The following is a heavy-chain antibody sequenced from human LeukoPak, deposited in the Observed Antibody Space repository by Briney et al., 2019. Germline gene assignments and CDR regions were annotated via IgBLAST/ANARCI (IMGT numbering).Heavy chain of an antibody. D-gene: IGHD6-6*01. V-gene: IGHV4-61*02. CDR1: GGSISSGSYY. CDR3: ARDGCGSSSSGGYYYMDV. J-gene: IGHJ6*03. CDR2: IYTSGST. Sequence: SQTLSLTCTVSGGSISSGSYYWSWIRQPAGKGLEWIGRIYTSGSTNYNPSLKSRVTISVDTSKNQFSLKLSSVTAADTAVYYCARDGCGSSSSGGYYYMDVWGKGTTVTVSS.